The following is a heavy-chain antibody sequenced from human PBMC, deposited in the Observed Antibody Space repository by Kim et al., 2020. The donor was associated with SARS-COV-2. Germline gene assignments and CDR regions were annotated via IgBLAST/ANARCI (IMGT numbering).Heavy chain of an antibody. J-gene: IGHJ6*01. CDR1: GFTFTSSA. CDR3: AAPGLRFLEWPPVRYYYYG. D-gene: IGHD3-3*01. CDR2: IVVGSGNS. V-gene: IGHV1-58*01. Sequence: SVKVSCKASGFTFTSSAVQWVRQARGQRLAWIGWIVVGSGNSNYAQKFHERVTIPRDMSTSTAYMELSSLTSEDTAVYYCAAPGLRFLEWPPVRYYYYG.